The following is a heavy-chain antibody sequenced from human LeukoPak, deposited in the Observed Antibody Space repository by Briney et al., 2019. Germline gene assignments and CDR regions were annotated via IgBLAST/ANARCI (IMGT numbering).Heavy chain of an antibody. V-gene: IGHV1-2*02. CDR2: INPNSGGT. J-gene: IGHJ6*03. Sequence: ASVKVSCKASGYTFTGYYMHWVRQAPGQGLEWMGWINPNSGGTNYAQKFQGRVTMTRDTSISTAYMELSRLRSDDTAVYYCARERELEDGYTYMDVWGKGTTVTISS. CDR3: ARERELEDGYTYMDV. CDR1: GYTFTGYY. D-gene: IGHD5-24*01.